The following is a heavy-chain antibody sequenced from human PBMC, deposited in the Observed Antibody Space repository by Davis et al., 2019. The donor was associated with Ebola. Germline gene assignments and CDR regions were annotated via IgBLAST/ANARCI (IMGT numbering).Heavy chain of an antibody. CDR1: GYTFTGYY. Sequence: ASVKVSCKASGYTFTGYYMHWVRQAPGQGLEWMGRINPNSGGTNYAQKFQGRVTMTRDTSISTAYMELSRLRSDDTAVYYCARGGSSGYPYYYYGMDVWGKGTTVTVSS. CDR2: INPNSGGT. J-gene: IGHJ6*04. D-gene: IGHD3-22*01. V-gene: IGHV1-2*06. CDR3: ARGGSSGYPYYYYGMDV.